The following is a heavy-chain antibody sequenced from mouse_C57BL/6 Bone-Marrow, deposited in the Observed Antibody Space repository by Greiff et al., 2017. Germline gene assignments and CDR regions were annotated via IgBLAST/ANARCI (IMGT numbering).Heavy chain of an antibody. CDR2: IDPSDSYT. CDR3: ARWGGHDIDY. Sequence: VKLQQPGAELVMPGASVKLSCKASGYTFTSYWMPWVKQRPGQGLEWIGEIDPSDSYTNYNQKFKGKSTLTVDKSSSTAYMQLSSLTSEDSAVYYCARWGGHDIDYWGQGTTLTVSS. D-gene: IGHD2-12*01. J-gene: IGHJ2*01. V-gene: IGHV1-69*01. CDR1: GYTFTSYW.